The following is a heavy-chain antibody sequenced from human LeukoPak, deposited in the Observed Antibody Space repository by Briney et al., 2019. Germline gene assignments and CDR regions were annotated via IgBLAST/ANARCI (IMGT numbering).Heavy chain of an antibody. D-gene: IGHD2-15*01. Sequence: PSQTLSLTCTVSGDSISSGGHYWNWVRQHPGKGLEWIGYIYYTGSTSYNPSLRSRVTISLDTPKNQVSLRLTPVTAADTAVYYCAREVLGYCNGGSCSEARFFDYWGQGTLITVSS. CDR1: GDSISSGGHY. CDR3: AREVLGYCNGGSCSEARFFDY. CDR2: IYYTGST. V-gene: IGHV4-31*03. J-gene: IGHJ4*02.